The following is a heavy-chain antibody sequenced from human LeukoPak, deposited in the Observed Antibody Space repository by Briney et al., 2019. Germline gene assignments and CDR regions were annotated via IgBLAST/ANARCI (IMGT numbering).Heavy chain of an antibody. D-gene: IGHD3-10*01. Sequence: SVTVSRKASGGTFTSHAISWVRQAPGQGLEWMGRIIPTLGVATYAQKLQGRVTITADRSTSTAYMELRSLRSEDTAVYYCARDMDVGFGELVDYWGQGTLVTVSS. CDR1: GGTFTSHA. CDR3: ARDMDVGFGELVDY. CDR2: IIPTLGVA. J-gene: IGHJ4*02. V-gene: IGHV1-69*04.